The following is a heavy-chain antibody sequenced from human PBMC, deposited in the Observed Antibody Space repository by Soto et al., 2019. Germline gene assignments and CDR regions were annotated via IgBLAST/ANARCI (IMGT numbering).Heavy chain of an antibody. CDR1: GGSISSYY. CDR3: ARGTHYDSSH. Sequence: PSETLSLTCTVSGGSISSYYWSWIRQPPGKGLEWIGYIYYSGSTNHNPSLKSRVTISVDRSKNQFSLKLSSVTAAHTAVYYCARGTHYDSSHWGQGTLVTVSS. CDR2: IYYSGST. D-gene: IGHD3-22*01. J-gene: IGHJ4*02. V-gene: IGHV4-59*12.